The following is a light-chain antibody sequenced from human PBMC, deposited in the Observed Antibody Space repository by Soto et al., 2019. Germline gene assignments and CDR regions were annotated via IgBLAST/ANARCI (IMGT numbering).Light chain of an antibody. J-gene: IGKJ4*01. Sequence: ETVMTQSPATLSVSPGERATLSCRASQRLSSNLAWYQQKPGQAPRLLIYGVSTRATGVPARFSGSGSGTEFTLTISSLQSEDSAVYYCQQYKNWLALTFGGGTKVDNK. V-gene: IGKV3-15*01. CDR3: QQYKNWLALT. CDR1: QRLSSN. CDR2: GVS.